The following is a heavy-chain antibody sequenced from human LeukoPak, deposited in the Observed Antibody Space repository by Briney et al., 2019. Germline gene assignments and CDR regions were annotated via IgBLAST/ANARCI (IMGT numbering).Heavy chain of an antibody. CDR3: ARGRYDRRGSYDLVQTKAFDY. CDR2: INHRGNT. D-gene: IGHD3-22*01. Sequence: SETLTLTCAVYGGSFSGYYWTWIRQPPGKGLEWIGEINHRGNTNYNPSLESRVAISADTSKNHFSLNLSSVTAADTAVYYCARGRYDRRGSYDLVQTKAFDYWGQGTLVPVSP. J-gene: IGHJ4*02. V-gene: IGHV4-34*01. CDR1: GGSFSGYY.